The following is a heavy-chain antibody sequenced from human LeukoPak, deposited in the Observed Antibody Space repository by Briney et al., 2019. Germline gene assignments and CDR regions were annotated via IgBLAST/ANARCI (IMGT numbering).Heavy chain of an antibody. J-gene: IGHJ4*02. V-gene: IGHV1-2*02. D-gene: IGHD2-15*01. Sequence: ASVKVSCKASGYTFTSYAMNWVRQAPGQGLEWMGWINPNSGGTNYAQKFQGRVTMTRDTSISTAYMELSRLRFDDTTVYYCARLRAGLLGYCSGGRCSNSDYWGQGTLVTVSS. CDR3: ARLRAGLLGYCSGGRCSNSDY. CDR2: INPNSGGT. CDR1: GYTFTSYA.